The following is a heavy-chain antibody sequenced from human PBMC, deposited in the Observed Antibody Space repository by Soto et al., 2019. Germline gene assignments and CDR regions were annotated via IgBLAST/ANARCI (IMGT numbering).Heavy chain of an antibody. CDR2: IDPSDSYT. D-gene: IGHD3-10*01. CDR1: GYIFTSYY. V-gene: IGHV5-10-1*01. CDR3: ARDPGSGSYRASYYYGMDV. J-gene: IGHJ6*02. Sequence: PGESLKISCIGSGYIFTSYYITWVRQMPGKGLEWMGRIDPSDSYTNYSPSFQGHVTISADKSISTVYLQWSSLKASDTAMYYCARDPGSGSYRASYYYGMDVWGQGTTVTVSS.